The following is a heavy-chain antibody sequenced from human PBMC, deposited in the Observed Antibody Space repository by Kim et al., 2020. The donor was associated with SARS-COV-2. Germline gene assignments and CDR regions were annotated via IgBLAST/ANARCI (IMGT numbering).Heavy chain of an antibody. CDR3: TRVTEANYYSNYYGSGRPKNWFDP. CDR1: GGSISSSSYF. D-gene: IGHD3-10*01. CDR2: IYYSGST. J-gene: IGHJ5*02. V-gene: IGHV4-39*07. Sequence: SETLSLTCTVSGGSISSSSYFWGWFRQPPGKGLEWIGSIYYSGSTYYNPSLKSRVTISVATSKNQFSLKLSSVTAADTAVYYCTRVTEANYYSNYYGSGRPKNWFDPLGPGNPGHRLL.